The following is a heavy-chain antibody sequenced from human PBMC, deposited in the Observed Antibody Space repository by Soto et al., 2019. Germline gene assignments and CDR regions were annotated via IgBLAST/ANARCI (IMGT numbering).Heavy chain of an antibody. J-gene: IGHJ5*01. CDR3: AGGVGGNRYHLDYPAQRTRDLDS. CDR2: ISSSSSYI. D-gene: IGHD6-19*01. V-gene: IGHV3-21*01. Sequence: ASLRLSCTASGVTFSSYSMNWVRQAPGKGLEWVSSISSSSSYIYYADSVKGRLTISRDSANNSLYLQMNSLRAEDTAVYYCAGGVGGNRYHLDYPAQRTRDLDS. CDR1: GVTFSSYS.